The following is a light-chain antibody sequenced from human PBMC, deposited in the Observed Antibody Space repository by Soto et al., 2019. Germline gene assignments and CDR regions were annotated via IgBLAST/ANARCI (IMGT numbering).Light chain of an antibody. J-gene: IGKJ4*01. Sequence: DIQMTQSPSTLSASVADRVTITCRASQSISSWLAWYQQKPGKAPKGLSYKASTLESGIPSRFSGGGSGTEFTLTISSLQPDDFATYYCQQYDIFSLTFGGGTKVEVK. CDR1: QSISSW. CDR3: QQYDIFSLT. CDR2: KAS. V-gene: IGKV1-5*03.